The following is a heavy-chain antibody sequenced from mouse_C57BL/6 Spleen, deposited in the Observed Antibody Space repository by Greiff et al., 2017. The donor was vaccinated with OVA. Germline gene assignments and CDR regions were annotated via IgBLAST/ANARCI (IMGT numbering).Heavy chain of an antibody. CDR2: ISYDGSN. V-gene: IGHV3-6*01. Sequence: ESGPGLVKPSQSLSLTCSVTGYSIASGYYWNWIRQFPGNKLEWMGYISYDGSNNYNPSLKNRISITRDTSKNQFFLKLNSVTTEDTATYCCARGGYYGTPGFDYWGQGTTLTVSS. D-gene: IGHD1-1*01. J-gene: IGHJ2*01. CDR3: ARGGYYGTPGFDY. CDR1: GYSIASGYY.